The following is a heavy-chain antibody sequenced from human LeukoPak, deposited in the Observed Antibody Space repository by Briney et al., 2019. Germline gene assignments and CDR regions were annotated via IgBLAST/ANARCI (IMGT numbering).Heavy chain of an antibody. CDR2: INPNSGGT. CDR1: GYTFTAYY. V-gene: IGHV1-2*02. CDR3: ARDPSSVTLYFFDY. Sequence: ASVKVSCKASGYTFTAYYMHWVRQAPGQRLEWMGWINPNSGGTDYAQKFQGRVTMTRDTSITTVYMELSRLSSDDTAVYYCARDPSSVTLYFFDYWGQGTLVTVSS. D-gene: IGHD4-11*01. J-gene: IGHJ4*02.